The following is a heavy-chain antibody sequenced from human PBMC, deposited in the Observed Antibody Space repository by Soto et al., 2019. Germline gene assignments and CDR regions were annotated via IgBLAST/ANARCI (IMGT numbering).Heavy chain of an antibody. D-gene: IGHD2-2*01. CDR1: GYTFTNYW. J-gene: IGHJ6*02. V-gene: IGHV5-10-1*01. Sequence: GESLKISCKVSGYTFTNYWISWGRQMPGKGLEWMGRIDPRDSYTNYSPSFQGRVTISVDKSISTAYLQWSSLKASDTAMYYCARRYCSSTSCPYYYYGMDVWGQGTTVTVSS. CDR3: ARRYCSSTSCPYYYYGMDV. CDR2: IDPRDSYT.